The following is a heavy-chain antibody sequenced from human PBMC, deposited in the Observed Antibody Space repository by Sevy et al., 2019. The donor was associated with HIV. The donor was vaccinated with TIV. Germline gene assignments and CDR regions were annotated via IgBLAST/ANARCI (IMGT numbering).Heavy chain of an antibody. Sequence: GGSLRLSCAASGFTFSSYGMHWVRQAPGKGLEWVAFIQYDGSNKYYADSVKGRFTVSRDSSKNTLYQQLNSLRGDDTAVYYCAKDGTGFVAAPYNWFDPWGQGTLVTVSS. CDR3: AKDGTGFVAAPYNWFDP. CDR1: GFTFSSYG. CDR2: IQYDGSNK. J-gene: IGHJ5*02. D-gene: IGHD6-13*01. V-gene: IGHV3-30*02.